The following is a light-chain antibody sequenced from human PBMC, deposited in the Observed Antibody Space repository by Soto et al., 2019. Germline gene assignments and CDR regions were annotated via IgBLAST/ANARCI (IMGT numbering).Light chain of an antibody. Sequence: QSVLTQPPSVYGAPGQRVTISCTGSNSNIGAGYEVHWYQQVPGAAPKLLIYDNKHRPSGVPDRFSGSKSGTSASLAIAGLQAEDEGDYYCQSYDSSLRGSVFGGGTKLTVL. CDR2: DNK. V-gene: IGLV1-40*01. J-gene: IGLJ3*02. CDR1: NSNIGAGYE. CDR3: QSYDSSLRGSV.